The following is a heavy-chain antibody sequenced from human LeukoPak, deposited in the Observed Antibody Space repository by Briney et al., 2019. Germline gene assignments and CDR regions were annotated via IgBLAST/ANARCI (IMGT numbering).Heavy chain of an antibody. D-gene: IGHD3-3*01. CDR2: MSYDGSES. Sequence: RAGGSLRLSCVGSGFTFSTHAIHWVRQTPDKGLEWVAVMSYDGSESFYADSVKGRFTVSRDNSKETMYLQMSSLRPDDTGLYFCARAQTIFGVVRAFLKEWGQGTLVTVSS. V-gene: IGHV3-30*14. CDR3: ARAQTIFGVVRAFLKE. J-gene: IGHJ4*02. CDR1: GFTFSTHA.